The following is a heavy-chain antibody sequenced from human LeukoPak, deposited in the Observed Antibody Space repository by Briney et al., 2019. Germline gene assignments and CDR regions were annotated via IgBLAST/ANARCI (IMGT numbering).Heavy chain of an antibody. CDR1: GGSISSYY. Sequence: PSETLSLTCTVSGGSISSYYWSWIRQPPGKGLEWIGYIYYSGSTNYNPSLKSRVTISVDTSKNQFSLKLSSVTAADTAVYYCARRPIPLRRGGDYYDYWGQGTLVTVSS. V-gene: IGHV4-59*08. D-gene: IGHD2-21*01. CDR2: IYYSGST. J-gene: IGHJ4*02. CDR3: ARRPIPLRRGGDYYDY.